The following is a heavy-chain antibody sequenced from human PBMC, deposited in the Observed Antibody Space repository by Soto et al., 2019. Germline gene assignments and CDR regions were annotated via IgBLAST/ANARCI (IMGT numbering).Heavy chain of an antibody. CDR3: ARQQGVISGYYLHYLDY. D-gene: IGHD3-22*01. V-gene: IGHV1-69*13. CDR2: IIPILGTA. Sequence: SVTVSCTASGGTFSSYAISWVRQAPGKGLEWMGGIIPILGTANYAQKFQGRVRITADQSTSTVHRELGSLRSDDSAVYYCARQQGVISGYYLHYLDYWGQGTRVTVSS. J-gene: IGHJ4*01. CDR1: GGTFSSYA.